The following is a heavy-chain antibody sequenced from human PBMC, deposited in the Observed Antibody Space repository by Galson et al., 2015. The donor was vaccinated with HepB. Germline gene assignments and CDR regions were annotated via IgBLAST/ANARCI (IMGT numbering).Heavy chain of an antibody. J-gene: IGHJ4*02. CDR2: IKQDGSEK. CDR1: GFTFSSYW. Sequence: SLRLSCAASGFTFSSYWMSWARQAPGKGLEWVANIKQDGSEKYYVDSVKGRFTISRDNAKNSLYLQMNSLRAEDTAVYYCAREARHDYIWGSYRPSDYWGQGTLVTVSS. V-gene: IGHV3-7*01. CDR3: AREARHDYIWGSYRPSDY. D-gene: IGHD3-16*02.